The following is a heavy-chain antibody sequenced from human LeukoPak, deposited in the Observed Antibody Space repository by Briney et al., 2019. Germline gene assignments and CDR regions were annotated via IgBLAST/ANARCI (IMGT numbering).Heavy chain of an antibody. J-gene: IGHJ4*02. CDR3: AKDASGSFSYFDY. D-gene: IGHD1-26*01. V-gene: IGHV3-33*06. CDR2: IWSDANKK. CDR1: GFTFSTYG. Sequence: PGGSLRLSCAASGFTFSTYGLSWVRQAPGKGLEWVAVIWSDANKKFYGDPAKGRFTISRDNSKNTLYLQMNSLRAEDTAVYYCAKDASGSFSYFDYWGQGTLVIVSS.